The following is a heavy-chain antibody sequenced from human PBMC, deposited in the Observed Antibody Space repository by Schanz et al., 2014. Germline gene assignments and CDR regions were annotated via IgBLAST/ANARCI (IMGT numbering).Heavy chain of an antibody. CDR2: ILGLASTT. Sequence: EVQLVESGGGLVQPGGSLRLSCAASGFTFSSYAMSWVRQAPGKGLEWVSAILGLASTTYYADSVKGRFTISRDNSKNTVYIQMNSLRAEDTAVYYCARGGPAYYFDDWGQGTLVTVSS. V-gene: IGHV3-23*04. CDR1: GFTFSSYA. CDR3: ARGGPAYYFDD. J-gene: IGHJ4*02.